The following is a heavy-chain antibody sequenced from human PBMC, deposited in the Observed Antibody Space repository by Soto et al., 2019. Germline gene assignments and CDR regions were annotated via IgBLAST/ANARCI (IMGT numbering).Heavy chain of an antibody. J-gene: IGHJ4*02. CDR2: MSGTAGNT. CDR3: AKKYYFGSGSYVFYFDY. D-gene: IGHD3-10*01. Sequence: EVQLLESGGGSVQPGGSLRLFCAASGFTFSNYAMTWVRQAPGKGLEWVSTMSGTAGNTYYADSVKGRFTISRDNSKNTLYLQMNSLRAEDTAVYYCAKKYYFGSGSYVFYFDYWGQGTLVTVSS. V-gene: IGHV3-23*01. CDR1: GFTFSNYA.